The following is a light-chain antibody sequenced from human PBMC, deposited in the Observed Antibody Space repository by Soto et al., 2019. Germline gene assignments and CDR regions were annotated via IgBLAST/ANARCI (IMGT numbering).Light chain of an antibody. V-gene: IGKV1-5*01. CDR3: QQYNTYSPLT. Sequence: DIQMTQSPSTLSASVGDRVTITCRASQSISSWFAWYQQKPGRAPKLLIYDASSLESGVPSRFSGSGSGTEFSLTISSLQPDDFATYYCQQYNTYSPLTFGGGTKVDNK. J-gene: IGKJ4*01. CDR1: QSISSW. CDR2: DAS.